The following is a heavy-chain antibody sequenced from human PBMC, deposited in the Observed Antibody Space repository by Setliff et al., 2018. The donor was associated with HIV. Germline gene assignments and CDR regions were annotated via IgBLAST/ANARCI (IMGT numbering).Heavy chain of an antibody. CDR2: IYHSGRT. Sequence: PSETLSLTCTVSGGSISTYHWSWIRQAPGKGLEWIGYIYHSGRTNYNPSLKSRVTISLETSKNQFSLKLRSVTAADTAVYYCAREGGYYDSSGYPVGWFDPWGQGTLVTVSS. J-gene: IGHJ5*02. D-gene: IGHD3-22*01. V-gene: IGHV4-59*01. CDR3: AREGGYYDSSGYPVGWFDP. CDR1: GGSISTYH.